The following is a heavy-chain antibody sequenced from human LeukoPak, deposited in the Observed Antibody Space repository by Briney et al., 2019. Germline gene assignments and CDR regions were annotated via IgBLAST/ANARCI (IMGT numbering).Heavy chain of an antibody. Sequence: GASVKVSCEASGGTFSSYTISWVRQAPGQGLEWMGRIIPILDIANYAQKFQGRVTITADKSTSTAYTEQSSLRSEDTAVYYCARPSGSYGRYYFDYWGQGTLVTVSS. CDR1: GGTFSSYT. CDR3: ARPSGSYGRYYFDY. D-gene: IGHD1-26*01. V-gene: IGHV1-69*02. J-gene: IGHJ4*02. CDR2: IIPILDIA.